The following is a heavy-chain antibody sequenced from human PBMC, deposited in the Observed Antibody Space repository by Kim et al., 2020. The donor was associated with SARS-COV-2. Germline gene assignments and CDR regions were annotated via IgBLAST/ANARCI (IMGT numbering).Heavy chain of an antibody. CDR3: ARDPVAGNDAFDI. J-gene: IGHJ3*02. V-gene: IGHV4-59*01. D-gene: IGHD6-19*01. Sequence: YNPSLKSRVTISVCTSKNQSSLKLSSVTAADTAVYYCARDPVAGNDAFDIWGQGTMVTVSS.